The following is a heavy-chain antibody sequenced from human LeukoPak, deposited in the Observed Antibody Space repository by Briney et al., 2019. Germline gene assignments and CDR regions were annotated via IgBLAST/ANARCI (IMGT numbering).Heavy chain of an antibody. Sequence: SETLSLTCTVSGDSISSSYWSWIRQPPGKGLEWIGHTYYSGSTNYNPSLKSRVTISVDTSKNQFSLKLSSVTAADTAVCFCARSAAGLSYGMDVWGQGTTVTVSS. CDR2: TYYSGST. V-gene: IGHV4-59*08. D-gene: IGHD6-13*01. CDR3: ARSAAGLSYGMDV. J-gene: IGHJ6*02. CDR1: GDSISSSY.